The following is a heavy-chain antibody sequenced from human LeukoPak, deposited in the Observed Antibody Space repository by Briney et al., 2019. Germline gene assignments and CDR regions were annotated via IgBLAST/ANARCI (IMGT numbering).Heavy chain of an antibody. J-gene: IGHJ4*02. CDR2: ISSSGSTI. Sequence: SGGSLRLSCAASGFTFSNAWMSWVRQAPGKGLEWVSYISSSGSTIYYADSVKGRFTISRDNAKNSLYLQMNSLRAEDTAVYYCASVPQITMVRGVINWGQGTLVTVSS. CDR1: GFTFSNAW. D-gene: IGHD3-10*01. V-gene: IGHV3-11*04. CDR3: ASVPQITMVRGVIN.